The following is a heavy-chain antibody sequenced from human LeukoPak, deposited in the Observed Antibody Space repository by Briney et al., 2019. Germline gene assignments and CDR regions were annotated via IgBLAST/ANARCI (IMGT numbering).Heavy chain of an antibody. V-gene: IGHV4-34*01. CDR3: ARGLAAAGGY. CDR1: GGSFSGYY. D-gene: IGHD6-13*01. J-gene: IGHJ4*02. Sequence: SETLSLTCAVYGGSFSGYYWSWIRQPPGKGLEWTGGINHSGSTNYNPSLKSRVTISVDTSKNQFSLKLSSVTAADTAVYYCARGLAAAGGYWGQGTLVTVSS. CDR2: INHSGST.